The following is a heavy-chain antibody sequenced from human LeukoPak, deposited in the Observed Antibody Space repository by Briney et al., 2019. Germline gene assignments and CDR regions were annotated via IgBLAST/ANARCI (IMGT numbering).Heavy chain of an antibody. V-gene: IGHV1-2*02. Sequence: GASVKVSCKSSGHTFTEYYVHWVRQAPGLGLEWLGWIHPGTGNPNYAQKFQGRVTISRDTSINTAYMELIRLKSDDTALYYCAKDCATPCEGVGGNYWGQGTLVTVSS. CDR2: IHPGTGNP. J-gene: IGHJ4*02. CDR3: AKDCATPCEGVGGNY. CDR1: GHTFTEYY. D-gene: IGHD1-26*01.